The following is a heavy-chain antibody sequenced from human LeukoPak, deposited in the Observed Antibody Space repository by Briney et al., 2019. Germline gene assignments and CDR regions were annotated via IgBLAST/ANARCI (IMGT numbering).Heavy chain of an antibody. CDR3: ARETMAGHFES. D-gene: IGHD6-19*01. Sequence: SETLSLTCTVSGGSTSSDDYLWSWIRQSPGKGLEWIGCIYYSVTTYYTPSLKSRVTISVDTSKNQFSLSLRSVTAADTAVYYCARETMAGHFESWGQGTLVTVSS. CDR2: IYYSVTT. V-gene: IGHV4-30-4*01. CDR1: GGSTSSDDYL. J-gene: IGHJ4*02.